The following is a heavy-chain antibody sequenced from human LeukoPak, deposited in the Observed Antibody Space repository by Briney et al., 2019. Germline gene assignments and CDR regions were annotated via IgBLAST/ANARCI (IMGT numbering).Heavy chain of an antibody. J-gene: IGHJ5*02. CDR2: ISSSSSYI. CDR3: ARAPYYYDSSGPHWFDP. CDR1: GFTFSSYS. Sequence: GGSLRLSCAASGFTFSSYSMNWVRQAPGKGLEWVSAISSSSSYIYYADSVKGRFTISRDNAKNSLYLQMDSLRAEDTAVYYCARAPYYYDSSGPHWFDPWGQGTLVTVSS. D-gene: IGHD3-22*01. V-gene: IGHV3-21*01.